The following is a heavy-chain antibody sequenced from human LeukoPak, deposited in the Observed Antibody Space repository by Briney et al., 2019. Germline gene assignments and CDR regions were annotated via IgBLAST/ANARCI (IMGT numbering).Heavy chain of an antibody. CDR2: ISYDGSNG. J-gene: IGHJ4*02. D-gene: IGHD5-18*01. Sequence: GGSLRLSCAASGFTFSSYGMHWVRQAPGKGLEWVAVISYDGSNGYYADSVKGRFTISRDNSKNTLYLQMNSLKTEDTAVYYCAKGKFRQLWSLDYWGQGTLVTVSS. CDR3: AKGKFRQLWSLDY. CDR1: GFTFSSYG. V-gene: IGHV3-30*18.